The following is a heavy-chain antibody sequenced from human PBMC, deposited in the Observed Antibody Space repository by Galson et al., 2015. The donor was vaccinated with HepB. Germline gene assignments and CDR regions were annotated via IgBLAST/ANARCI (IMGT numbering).Heavy chain of an antibody. D-gene: IGHD7-27*01. V-gene: IGHV3-21*01. J-gene: IGHJ4*02. CDR1: GFTFSSYS. CDR3: VRDPPLGTPFDH. CDR2: ISSSSSYI. Sequence: SLRLSCAASGFTFSSYSMNWVRQAPGKGLEWVSSISSSSSYIYYADSLRGRLTISRDNAKNSLYLHMNSLRPEDTAVYYCVRDPPLGTPFDHWGQGTLVTVSS.